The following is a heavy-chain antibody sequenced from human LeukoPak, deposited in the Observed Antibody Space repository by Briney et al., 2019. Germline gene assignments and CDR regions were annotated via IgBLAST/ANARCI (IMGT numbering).Heavy chain of an antibody. CDR1: GGSISSGSYY. D-gene: IGHD6-25*01. J-gene: IGHJ1*01. Sequence: SETLSLTCTVSGGSISSGSYYWSWIRQPAGKGLEWIGRIYTSGSTNYNPSLKSRVTISVDTSKNQSSLKLGLVTAADTAVYNCAREGVRGSGHQRRGKYFQQWGGGPLVMVS. CDR3: AREGVRGSGHQRRGKYFQQ. V-gene: IGHV4-61*02. CDR2: IYTSGST.